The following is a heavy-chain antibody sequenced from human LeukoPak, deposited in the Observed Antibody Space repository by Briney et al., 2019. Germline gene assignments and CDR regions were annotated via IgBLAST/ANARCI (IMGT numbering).Heavy chain of an antibody. CDR1: GGSITSGSHY. J-gene: IGHJ4*02. D-gene: IGHD3-9*01. V-gene: IGHV4-39*01. Sequence: SETLSLTCTVSGGSITSGSHYWGWIRQPPGKGLEWIGSIHYGESTYSNPSLKSRVTISVDTSKNQFSLNLSSVTAADTAVFYCAGTYYDILTPSYHFDFWGRGTLVTVSS. CDR2: IHYGEST. CDR3: AGTYYDILTPSYHFDF.